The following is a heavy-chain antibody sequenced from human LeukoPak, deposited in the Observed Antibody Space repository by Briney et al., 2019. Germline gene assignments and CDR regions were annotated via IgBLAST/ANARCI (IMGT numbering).Heavy chain of an antibody. CDR2: IYYSGST. CDR1: GGSISSGGYY. Sequence: SQTLSLTCTVSGGSISSGGYYWSWIRHHPGKGLEWIGYIYYSGSTYYNPSLKSRVTISLDTSKNQFSLKLSSVTAADTAVYYCARYGGNSVGNYYFDYWGQGTLVTVSS. CDR3: ARYGGNSVGNYYFDY. D-gene: IGHD4-23*01. V-gene: IGHV4-31*03. J-gene: IGHJ4*02.